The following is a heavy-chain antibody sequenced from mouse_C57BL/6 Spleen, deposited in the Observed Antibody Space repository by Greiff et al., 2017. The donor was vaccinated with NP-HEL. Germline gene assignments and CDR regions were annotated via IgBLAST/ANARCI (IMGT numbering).Heavy chain of an antibody. V-gene: IGHV5-12*01. Sequence: EVMLVESGGGLVQPGGSLKLSCAASGFTFSDYYMYWVRQTPEKRLEWVAYISNGGGSTYYPDTVKGRFTISRDNAKNTLYLQMSRLKSEDTAMYYCARHREDYGLYWYFDVWGTGTTVTVAS. D-gene: IGHD2-4*01. J-gene: IGHJ1*03. CDR2: ISNGGGST. CDR3: ARHREDYGLYWYFDV. CDR1: GFTFSDYY.